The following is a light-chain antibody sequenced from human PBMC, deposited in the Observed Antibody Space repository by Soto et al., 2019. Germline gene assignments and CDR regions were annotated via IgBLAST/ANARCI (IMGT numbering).Light chain of an antibody. Sequence: DIVMTQSPDSLAVSLGERATINCKSSQSVLYSSNNKNYLAWYQQKSGQSPKLLIYWASTRESGVPDRFSGSGFGTEFTLTISSLQSEDFAVYYCQQYKNWPLFGQGTRLEIK. V-gene: IGKV4-1*01. CDR3: QQYKNWPL. CDR1: QSVLYSSNNKNY. J-gene: IGKJ5*01. CDR2: WAS.